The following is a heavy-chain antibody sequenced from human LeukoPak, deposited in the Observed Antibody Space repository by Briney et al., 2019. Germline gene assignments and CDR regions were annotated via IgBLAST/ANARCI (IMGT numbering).Heavy chain of an antibody. Sequence: SETLSLTCTVSGYSISSGYYWGWIRLPPGKGLEWIGTIHHSGSTYYNPSLKSRVTISVDTSKNQFSLKLSSVTAADTAVYYCARFQYYDSSGYSAFDIWGQGTMVTVSS. J-gene: IGHJ3*02. CDR3: ARFQYYDSSGYSAFDI. V-gene: IGHV4-38-2*02. CDR1: GYSISSGYY. CDR2: IHHSGST. D-gene: IGHD3-22*01.